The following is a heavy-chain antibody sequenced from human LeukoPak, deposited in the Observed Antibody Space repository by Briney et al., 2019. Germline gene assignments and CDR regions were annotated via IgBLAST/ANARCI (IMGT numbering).Heavy chain of an antibody. CDR2: FDPEDGET. D-gene: IGHD1-26*01. V-gene: IGHV1-24*01. CDR1: GYTLTELS. Sequence: ASVKVSCKVSGYTLTELSMHWVRQAPGKGLEWMAGFDPEDGETIYAQKFQGRVTMTEDTSTDTACMELSSLRSEDTAVYYCATAHKKYSGSYLALDYWGQGTLVTVSS. CDR3: ATAHKKYSGSYLALDY. J-gene: IGHJ4*02.